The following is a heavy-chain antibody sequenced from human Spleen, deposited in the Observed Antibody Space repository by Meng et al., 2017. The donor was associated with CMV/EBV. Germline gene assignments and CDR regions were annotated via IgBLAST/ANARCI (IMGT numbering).Heavy chain of an antibody. J-gene: IGHJ4*02. Sequence: GESLKISCAATGFTFSSYAMSWVRQAPGKGLEWVSVIYSGGSSTYYADSVKGRFTISRDNSKNTLYLQMNSLRAEDTAVYYCAKQGQWPPDYWGQGTLVTVSS. CDR1: GFTFSSYA. CDR3: AKQGQWPPDY. V-gene: IGHV3-23*03. D-gene: IGHD6-19*01. CDR2: IYSGGSST.